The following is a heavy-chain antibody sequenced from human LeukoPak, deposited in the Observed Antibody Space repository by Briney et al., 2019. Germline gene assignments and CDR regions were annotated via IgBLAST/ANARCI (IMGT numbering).Heavy chain of an antibody. V-gene: IGHV1-18*01. D-gene: IGHD4-17*01. CDR2: ISAYNGST. CDR1: GYTFTSYG. Sequence: ASVKVSCKASGYTFTSYGISWVRQAPGQGLEWMGWISAYNGSTNYAQKLQGRVTMTTDTSTSTAYMELRGLRSDDTAVYYCARDQNSDYGDYVDDAFDIWGQGTMVTVSS. CDR3: ARDQNSDYGDYVDDAFDI. J-gene: IGHJ3*02.